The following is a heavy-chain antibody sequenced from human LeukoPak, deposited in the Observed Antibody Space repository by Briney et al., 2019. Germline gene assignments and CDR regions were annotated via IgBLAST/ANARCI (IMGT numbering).Heavy chain of an antibody. CDR2: IRYDGSNK. V-gene: IGHV3-30*02. CDR1: GFTFSSYA. Sequence: GGSLRLSCAASGFTFSSYAMSWVRQAPGKGLEWVAFIRYDGSNKYYADYVKGRFTISRDNSKNTLFLQMNSLRAEDTAIYYCAKDMGYCSSATCYGLDYWGQGTLVTVSS. J-gene: IGHJ4*02. D-gene: IGHD2-2*01. CDR3: AKDMGYCSSATCYGLDY.